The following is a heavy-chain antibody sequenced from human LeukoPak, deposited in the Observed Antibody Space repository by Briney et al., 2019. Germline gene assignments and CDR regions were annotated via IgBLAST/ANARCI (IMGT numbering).Heavy chain of an antibody. CDR1: GYTFTGYY. J-gene: IGHJ6*03. V-gene: IGHV1-2*02. D-gene: IGHD2-2*02. CDR3: ARGHIVVVPAAISPLYYYYMDV. Sequence: ASVKVSCKASGYTFTGYYMHWVRQAPGQGLEWMGWINPNSGGTNYAQRFQGRVTMTRDTSISTAYMELSRLRSDDTAVYYCARGHIVVVPAAISPLYYYYMDVWGKGTTVTVSS. CDR2: INPNSGGT.